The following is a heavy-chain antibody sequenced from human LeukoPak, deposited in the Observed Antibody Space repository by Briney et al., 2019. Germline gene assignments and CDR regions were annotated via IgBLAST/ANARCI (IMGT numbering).Heavy chain of an antibody. CDR3: ASPYCTNGVCYGYFDY. J-gene: IGHJ4*02. CDR2: INHSGST. Sequence: SETLSLTCAVYGGSFSGYSWSWIRQPPGKGLEWIGEINHSGSTNYNPSLKSRVTISIDTSKNQFSLKLSSVTAAYTAVYYCASPYCTNGVCYGYFDYWGQGTLVTVSS. D-gene: IGHD2-8*01. CDR1: GGSFSGYS. V-gene: IGHV4-34*01.